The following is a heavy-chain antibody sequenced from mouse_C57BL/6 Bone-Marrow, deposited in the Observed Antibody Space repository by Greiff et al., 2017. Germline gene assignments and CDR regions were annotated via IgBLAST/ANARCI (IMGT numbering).Heavy chain of an antibody. V-gene: IGHV1-80*01. D-gene: IGHD2-1*01. J-gene: IGHJ1*03. CDR1: GYAFSSYW. CDR3: ARFDGNHWYFDV. Sequence: VQLQQSGAELVKPGASVKISCKASGYAFSSYWMNWVKQRPGKGLEWIGKIYPGDGDTNYNGKFKGKATLTADKSSSTAYMQLSSLTSEDSAVYFCARFDGNHWYFDVWGTGTTVTVSS. CDR2: IYPGDGDT.